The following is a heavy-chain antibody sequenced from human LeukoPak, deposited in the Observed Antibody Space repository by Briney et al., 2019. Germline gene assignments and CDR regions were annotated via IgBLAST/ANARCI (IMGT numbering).Heavy chain of an antibody. V-gene: IGHV1-2*02. Sequence: GASVKVSCKASAYTFTDYYIHWVRQAPGQGLEWMGWINPKSGGTNFAQKFQGRVTMTRDTSISTAYMDLSRLRSDDTAVYYCARDKGLRYFDWLLAPPDAFDIWGQGTMVTVSS. J-gene: IGHJ3*02. CDR3: ARDKGLRYFDWLLAPPDAFDI. D-gene: IGHD3-9*01. CDR2: INPKSGGT. CDR1: AYTFTDYY.